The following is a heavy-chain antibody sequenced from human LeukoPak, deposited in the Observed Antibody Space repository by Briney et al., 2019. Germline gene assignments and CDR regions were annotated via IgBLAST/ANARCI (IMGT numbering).Heavy chain of an antibody. V-gene: IGHV4-61*05. J-gene: IGHJ4*02. CDR2: IYYSGST. CDR3: ARFCSGGRCPDY. D-gene: IGHD2-15*01. CDR1: GGSISSSSYY. Sequence: PSETLSLTCTVSGGSISSSSYYWGWIRQPPGKGLKWIGYIYYSGSTNYNPSLKSRVTISVDTSKNQFSLKLSSVTAADTAVYYCARFCSGGRCPDYWGQGTLVTVSS.